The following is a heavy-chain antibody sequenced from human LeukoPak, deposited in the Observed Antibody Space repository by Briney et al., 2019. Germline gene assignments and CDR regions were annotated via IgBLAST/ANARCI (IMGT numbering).Heavy chain of an antibody. Sequence: GASVKVSCKASGYTFTSYDINWVRQATGQGLEWMGWMNPNSGNTGYAQKFQGRVTMTRNTSISTAYMELSSLRSEDTAVYYCARYLCSSTSCYRGAFDIWGQGTMVTVSS. CDR3: ARYLCSSTSCYRGAFDI. CDR1: GYTFTSYD. CDR2: MNPNSGNT. V-gene: IGHV1-8*01. D-gene: IGHD2-2*02. J-gene: IGHJ3*02.